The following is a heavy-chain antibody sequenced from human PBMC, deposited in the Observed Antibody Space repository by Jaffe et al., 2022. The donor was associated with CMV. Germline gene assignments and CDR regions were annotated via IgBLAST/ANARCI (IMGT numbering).Heavy chain of an antibody. D-gene: IGHD1-20*01. CDR1: GFTFSSYA. CDR2: ISGSGGST. V-gene: IGHV3-23*01. J-gene: IGHJ6*02. CDR3: AKDCRRTRYNWNVLPYGMDV. Sequence: EVQLLESGGGLVQPGGSLRLSCAASGFTFSSYAMSWVRQAPGKGLEWVSAISGSGGSTYYADSVKGRFTISRDNSKNTLYLQMNSLRAEDTAVYYCAKDCRRTRYNWNVLPYGMDVWGQGTTVTVSS.